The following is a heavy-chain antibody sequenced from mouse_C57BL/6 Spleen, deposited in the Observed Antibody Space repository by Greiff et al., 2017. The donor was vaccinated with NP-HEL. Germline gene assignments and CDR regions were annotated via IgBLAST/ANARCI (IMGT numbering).Heavy chain of an antibody. V-gene: IGHV1-26*01. CDR3: ARVAITTVENWFAY. CDR1: GYTFTDYY. CDR2: INPNNGGT. D-gene: IGHD1-1*01. Sequence: EVQLQQSGPELVKPGASVKISCKASGYTFTDYYMNWVKQSHGKSLEWIGDINPNNGGTSYNQKFKGKATLTVDKSSSTAYMALRSLTSEDSAVYYCARVAITTVENWFAYWGQGTLVTVSA. J-gene: IGHJ3*01.